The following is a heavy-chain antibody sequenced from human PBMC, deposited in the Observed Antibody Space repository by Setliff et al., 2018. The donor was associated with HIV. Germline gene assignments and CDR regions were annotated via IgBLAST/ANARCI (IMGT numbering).Heavy chain of an antibody. V-gene: IGHV3-53*01. Sequence: PGGSLRLSCAASGFTVGNNHLTWVRQAPGKGLEWVSVMNSDGGTYYADSVKGRFTISRDNSINIVYLHMNSLIAEDTAVYYCAKGVKWLAPWGRGTLVTVSS. CDR3: AKGVKWLAP. CDR2: MNSDGGT. J-gene: IGHJ5*02. CDR1: GFTVGNNH. D-gene: IGHD2-21*01.